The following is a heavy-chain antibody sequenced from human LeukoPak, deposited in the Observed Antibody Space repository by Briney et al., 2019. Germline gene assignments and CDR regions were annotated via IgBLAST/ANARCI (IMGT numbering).Heavy chain of an antibody. Sequence: GGPLRLSCAASGFTFSSYAMSWVRQSPGEGLEWLSAISGSGGSTYYADSVKGRFTISRDNSKNTLYLQMNSLRAEDTAVYYCAKNSGSYYGYYYYMDVWGKGTTVTVSS. J-gene: IGHJ6*03. V-gene: IGHV3-23*01. CDR3: AKNSGSYYGYYYYMDV. D-gene: IGHD1-26*01. CDR1: GFTFSSYA. CDR2: ISGSGGST.